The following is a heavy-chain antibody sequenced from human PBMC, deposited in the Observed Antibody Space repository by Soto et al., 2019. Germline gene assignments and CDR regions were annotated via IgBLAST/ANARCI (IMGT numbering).Heavy chain of an antibody. CDR3: ARTTAVPNTLRSRYFFDY. D-gene: IGHD4-17*01. Sequence: SETLSLTCTVSGGSISSYYWSWIRQPPGKGLEWIGYIYYSGSTNYNPSLKSRVTISVDTSKNQFSLKLSSVTTADTALYYCARTTAVPNTLRSRYFFDYWGQGTLVTVSS. CDR1: GGSISSYY. CDR2: IYYSGST. V-gene: IGHV4-59*01. J-gene: IGHJ4*02.